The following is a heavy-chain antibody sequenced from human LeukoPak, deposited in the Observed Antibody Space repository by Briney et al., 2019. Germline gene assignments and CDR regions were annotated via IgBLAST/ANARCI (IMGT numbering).Heavy chain of an antibody. CDR2: IYTSGST. J-gene: IGHJ5*02. CDR1: GVSISSYY. Sequence: ETSETLSLTCTVSGVSISSYYWSWLRQPAGKGLEWIGRIYTSGSTNYSPSLKSRVTMSVDTSKNQFSLKLSSVPAADTAVYYFARDHYYGSGRLDNWFDPWGQGTLVTVSS. D-gene: IGHD3-10*01. V-gene: IGHV4-4*07. CDR3: ARDHYYGSGRLDNWFDP.